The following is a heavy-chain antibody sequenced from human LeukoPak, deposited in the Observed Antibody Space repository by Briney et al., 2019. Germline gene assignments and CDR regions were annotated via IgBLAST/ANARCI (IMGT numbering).Heavy chain of an antibody. Sequence: GGSLRLSCAASAFTFNSYAMSWVRQPPGKGLEWVSAISGGGDNTFYADSVKGRFTISRDNSKNTLYLQMNSLRAEDTAVYYCAKDRDYYDSSAFDYWGQGTLVTVSS. J-gene: IGHJ4*02. CDR2: ISGGGDNT. V-gene: IGHV3-23*01. CDR1: AFTFNSYA. D-gene: IGHD3-22*01. CDR3: AKDRDYYDSSAFDY.